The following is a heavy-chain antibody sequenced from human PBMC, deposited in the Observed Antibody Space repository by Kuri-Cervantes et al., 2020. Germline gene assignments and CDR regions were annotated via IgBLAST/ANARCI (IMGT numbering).Heavy chain of an antibody. CDR1: GFTFSSYW. J-gene: IGHJ3*02. V-gene: IGHV3-7*01. Sequence: GESLKISCAASGFTFSSYWMSWVRQAPGKGLEWVANIKQDGSEKYYVDSVKGRFTISRDNGKNSLYLQMNSLRAEDTAVYYCARDRGYYGTTYDALDIWGQGTMVTVSS. D-gene: IGHD3-10*01. CDR3: ARDRGYYGTTYDALDI. CDR2: IKQDGSEK.